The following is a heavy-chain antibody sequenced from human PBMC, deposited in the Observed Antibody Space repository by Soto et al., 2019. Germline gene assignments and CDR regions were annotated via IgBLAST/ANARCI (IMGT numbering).Heavy chain of an antibody. Sequence: SETLSLTCAVYGGSFSGYYWSWIRQPPGKGLEWIGEINHSGSTNYNPSLKSRVTTSVDTSKNQFSLKLSSVAAADTAVYYCARGTQYYYGSGSYPRFLDVWGQGTTVT. CDR2: INHSGST. CDR3: ARGTQYYYGSGSYPRFLDV. V-gene: IGHV4-34*01. D-gene: IGHD3-10*01. J-gene: IGHJ6*02. CDR1: GGSFSGYY.